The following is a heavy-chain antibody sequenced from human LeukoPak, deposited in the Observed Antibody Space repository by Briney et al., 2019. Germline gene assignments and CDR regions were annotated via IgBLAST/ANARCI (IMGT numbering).Heavy chain of an antibody. J-gene: IGHJ6*03. Sequence: QPGRSLRLSCAASGFTFDEYAMHWVRQAPGKGLEWVSGISYGSDTIGYVDSVKGRFTISRDNAKNTLYLQMNSLRAEDTAEYYCAKGGRYPGYYYMDVWGKGTTVIVSS. D-gene: IGHD3-10*01. V-gene: IGHV3-9*01. CDR1: GFTFDEYA. CDR2: ISYGSDTI. CDR3: AKGGRYPGYYYMDV.